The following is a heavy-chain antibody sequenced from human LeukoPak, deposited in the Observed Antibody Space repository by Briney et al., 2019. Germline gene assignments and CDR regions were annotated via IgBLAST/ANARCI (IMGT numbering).Heavy chain of an antibody. D-gene: IGHD3-10*01. V-gene: IGHV4-4*07. J-gene: IGHJ4*02. Sequence: SETLSLTYTVSGGSISSYYWSWIRQPAGKGLEWIGRIYTSGSTNYNPSLKSRVTMSVDTSKNQFSLKLGSVTAADTAVYYCARDNRGITMVRGVPHTIYYFDYWGQGTLVTVSS. CDR2: IYTSGST. CDR3: ARDNRGITMVRGVPHTIYYFDY. CDR1: GGSISSYY.